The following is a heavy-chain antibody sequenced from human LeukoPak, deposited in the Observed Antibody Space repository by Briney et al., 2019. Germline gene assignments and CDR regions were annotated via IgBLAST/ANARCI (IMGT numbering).Heavy chain of an antibody. D-gene: IGHD5-12*01. CDR1: GGSISSYY. CDR3: ARDKRGYSGYDPTYYFDY. J-gene: IGHJ4*02. V-gene: IGHV4-59*06. CDR2: IYYSGST. Sequence: SETLSLTCIVSGGSISSYYWSWIRQHPGKGLEWIGYIYYSGSTYYNPSLKSRVTISVDTSKNQFSLKLSSVTAADTAVYYCARDKRGYSGYDPTYYFDYWGQGTLVTVSS.